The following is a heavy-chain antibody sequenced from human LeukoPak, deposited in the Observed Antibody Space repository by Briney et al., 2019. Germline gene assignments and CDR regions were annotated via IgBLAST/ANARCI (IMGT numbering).Heavy chain of an antibody. V-gene: IGHV1-2*02. Sequence: ASVKVSCKASGYTFTGYYMHWVRQAPGQGLEWMGLINPNSGGTNYAQKFQGRVTMTRDTSISTAYMELSRLRSDDTAVYYCARAYTGCSGGSCYSSEFDPWGQGTLVTVSS. CDR2: INPNSGGT. CDR1: GYTFTGYY. CDR3: ARAYTGCSGGSCYSSEFDP. D-gene: IGHD2-15*01. J-gene: IGHJ5*02.